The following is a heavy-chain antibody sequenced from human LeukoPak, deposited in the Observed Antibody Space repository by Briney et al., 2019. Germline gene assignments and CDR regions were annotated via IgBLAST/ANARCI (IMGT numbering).Heavy chain of an antibody. CDR3: ARTPYLYDYVWGRHDY. Sequence: SETLSLTCAVYGGSFSGYYWSWIRQPPGKGLEWIGEINHSGSTNYNPSLKGRVTISVDTSKNQFSLKLSSVTGADTAVYYCARTPYLYDYVWGRHDYWGQGTLVTVSS. D-gene: IGHD3-16*01. J-gene: IGHJ4*02. CDR2: INHSGST. V-gene: IGHV4-34*01. CDR1: GGSFSGYY.